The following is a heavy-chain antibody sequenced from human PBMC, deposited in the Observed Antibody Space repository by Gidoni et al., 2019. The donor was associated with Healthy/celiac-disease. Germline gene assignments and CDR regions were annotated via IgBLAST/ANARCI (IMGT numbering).Heavy chain of an antibody. Sequence: EVQLVESGVGLVQPGRSLRLSCTASGFTFGDYAMSWFRQAPGKGLEWVGFIRSKAYGGTTEYAASVKGRFTISRDDSKSIAYLQMNSLKTEDTAVYYCTRDQSSGWYSYYYYGMDVWGQGTTVTVSS. D-gene: IGHD6-19*01. CDR3: TRDQSSGWYSYYYYGMDV. CDR1: GFTFGDYA. V-gene: IGHV3-49*03. CDR2: IRSKAYGGTT. J-gene: IGHJ6*02.